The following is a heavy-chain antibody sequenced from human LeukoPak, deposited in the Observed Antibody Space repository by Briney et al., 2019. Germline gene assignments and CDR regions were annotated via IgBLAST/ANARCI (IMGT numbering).Heavy chain of an antibody. Sequence: GGSLRLSCAASGFIFSDYSMNWVRQAPGKGLEWVSFISSSSSTVYYADSVKGRFTISRDYANNSLFLQMNGLTAEDTAVYYCARGEDAVVGVPGPNYWGQGTLVSVSS. D-gene: IGHD1-26*01. CDR1: GFIFSDYS. J-gene: IGHJ4*02. CDR2: ISSSSSTV. V-gene: IGHV3-48*01. CDR3: ARGEDAVVGVPGPNY.